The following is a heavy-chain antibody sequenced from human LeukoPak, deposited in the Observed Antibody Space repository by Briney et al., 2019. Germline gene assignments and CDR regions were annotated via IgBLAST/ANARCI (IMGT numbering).Heavy chain of an antibody. J-gene: IGHJ4*02. D-gene: IGHD3-10*01. CDR3: AKDRASGRQPFDY. Sequence: PGGSLRLSCAASGFTFSSYGMSWVRQAPGKGLEWVSSISNSGGSTYHADSVKGRFTISRDNSKNTLYLQMNSLRAEDTAVYYCAKDRASGRQPFDYWGQGTLVTVSS. CDR1: GFTFSSYG. V-gene: IGHV3-23*01. CDR2: ISNSGGST.